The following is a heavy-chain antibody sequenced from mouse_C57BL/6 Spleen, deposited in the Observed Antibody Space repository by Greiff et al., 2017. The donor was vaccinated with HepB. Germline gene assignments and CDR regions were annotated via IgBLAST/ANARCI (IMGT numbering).Heavy chain of an antibody. V-gene: IGHV1-80*01. Sequence: QVQLKQSGAELVKPGASVKISCKASGYAFSSYWMNWVKQRPGKGLEWIGQIYPGDGDTNYNGKFKGKATLTADKSSSTAYMQLSSLTSEDSAVYFCASFFTTGIYYAMDYWGQGTSVTVSS. J-gene: IGHJ4*01. CDR3: ASFFTTGIYYAMDY. CDR2: IYPGDGDT. D-gene: IGHD1-1*01. CDR1: GYAFSSYW.